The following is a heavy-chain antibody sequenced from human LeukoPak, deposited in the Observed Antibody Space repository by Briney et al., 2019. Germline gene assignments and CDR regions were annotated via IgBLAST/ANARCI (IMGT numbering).Heavy chain of an antibody. CDR2: IYYSGNI. CDR3: ARDSGTYYYDSSDYYAETNWFDP. V-gene: IGHV4-39*07. Sequence: KASETLSLTCTVSGGSISSSSYYWGWIRQPPAKGLEWIGSIYYSGNIYYNPSLKSRVSISIDTSKNQFSLKLSSVTAADTAVYYCARDSGTYYYDSSDYYAETNWFDPWGQGTLVTVSS. D-gene: IGHD3-22*01. CDR1: GGSISSSSYY. J-gene: IGHJ5*02.